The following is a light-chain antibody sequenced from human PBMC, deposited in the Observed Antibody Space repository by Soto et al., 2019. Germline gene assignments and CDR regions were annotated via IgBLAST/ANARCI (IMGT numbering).Light chain of an antibody. Sequence: ERATLSCRASQSVSSSYLAWYQQKPGQAPRLLIYGASSRATGIPDRFSGSGSGTDFTLTISRLEPEDFAVYYCQQYGSSPQTFGQGTKV. CDR3: QQYGSSPQT. V-gene: IGKV3-20*01. CDR1: QSVSSSY. J-gene: IGKJ1*01. CDR2: GAS.